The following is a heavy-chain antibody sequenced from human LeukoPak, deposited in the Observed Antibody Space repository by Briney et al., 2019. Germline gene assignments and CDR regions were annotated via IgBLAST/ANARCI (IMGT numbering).Heavy chain of an antibody. Sequence: RAGGSLRLSCAASGFTVSSNYMSWVRQAPGKGLEWASVIYSGGSTYYADSVKGRFTISRDNSKNTLYLQMSGLRAEDTAVYYCARGGIAAAAFYYFDYWGQGTLVTVSS. V-gene: IGHV3-66*01. CDR2: IYSGGST. J-gene: IGHJ4*02. CDR3: ARGGIAAAAFYYFDY. CDR1: GFTVSSNY. D-gene: IGHD6-13*01.